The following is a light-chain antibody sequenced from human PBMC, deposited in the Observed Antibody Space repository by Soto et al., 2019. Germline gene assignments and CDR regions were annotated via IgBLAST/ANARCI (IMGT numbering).Light chain of an antibody. Sequence: EIVLTQSPATLSLSPGERATLSCRASQSVSTYLACYQQKAGQAPRLLIYDASMRATGIPARFSGSGSGTDFTRTISSLEPEDFAVYYCQQRSNWRFTFGPGTRVDIK. J-gene: IGKJ3*01. CDR3: QQRSNWRFT. CDR1: QSVSTY. V-gene: IGKV3-11*01. CDR2: DAS.